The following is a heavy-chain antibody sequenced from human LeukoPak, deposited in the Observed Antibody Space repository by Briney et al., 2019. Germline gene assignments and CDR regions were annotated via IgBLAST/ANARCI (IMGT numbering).Heavy chain of an antibody. CDR3: AREPSIAARRYYYGMDV. V-gene: IGHV1-18*01. CDR2: ISAYNGNT. CDR1: GYTFTSYG. Sequence: SVKVSCKASGYTFTSYGISWVRQAPGQGLEWMGWISAYNGNTNYAQKLQGRVTMTTDTSTSTAYMELRSLRSDDTAVYYCAREPSIAARRYYYGMDVWGQGTTVTVSS. J-gene: IGHJ6*02. D-gene: IGHD6-6*01.